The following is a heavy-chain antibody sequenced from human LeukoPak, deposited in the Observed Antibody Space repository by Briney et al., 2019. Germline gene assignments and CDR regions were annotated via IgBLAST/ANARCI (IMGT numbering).Heavy chain of an antibody. Sequence: ASVKVSCKASGGTFSSYAISWVRQAPGQGLEWMGGIIPIFGTANYAQKFQGRVTITADESTSTAYMELSSLRSEDTAVYYCARSYYGSGSYLHYYYYYIDVWGKGTTVTISS. J-gene: IGHJ6*03. D-gene: IGHD3-10*01. CDR2: IIPIFGTA. CDR1: GGTFSSYA. CDR3: ARSYYGSGSYLHYYYYYIDV. V-gene: IGHV1-69*13.